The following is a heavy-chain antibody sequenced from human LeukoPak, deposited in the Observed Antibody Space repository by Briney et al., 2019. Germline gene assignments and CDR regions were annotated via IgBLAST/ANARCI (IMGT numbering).Heavy chain of an antibody. V-gene: IGHV3-30*18. CDR1: GFTFSSYG. Sequence: GRSLRLSCAASGFTFSSYGMHWVRQAPGKGLEWVAVISHDGSNKYYADSVKGRFTISRDNSKNTLYLQMNSLRAEDTAVYYCAKDRASSGWLKSYYYGMDVWGQGTTVTVSS. J-gene: IGHJ6*02. CDR2: ISHDGSNK. D-gene: IGHD6-19*01. CDR3: AKDRASSGWLKSYYYGMDV.